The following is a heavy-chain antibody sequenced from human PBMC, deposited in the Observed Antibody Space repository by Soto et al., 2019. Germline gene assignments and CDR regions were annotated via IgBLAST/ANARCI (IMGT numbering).Heavy chain of an antibody. CDR3: TTDLNYFPLY. V-gene: IGHV3-74*03. J-gene: IGHJ4*02. D-gene: IGHD1-7*01. CDR2: INGDGSDI. Sequence: PXXSLRLSCGASGFDFSNYWMHWVRQAPGKGLVWVSRINGDGSDIKYADSVKGRFTISRDNAKNTVFLQMNSLKTENTAVYYCTTDLNYFPLYWGQGTLVTVSS. CDR1: GFDFSNYW.